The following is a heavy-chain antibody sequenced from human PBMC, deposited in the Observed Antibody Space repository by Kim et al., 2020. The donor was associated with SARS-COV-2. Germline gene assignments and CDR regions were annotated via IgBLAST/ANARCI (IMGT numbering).Heavy chain of an antibody. Sequence: GGSLRISCVASGFIFSNYWMGWVRQAPGKGLEWVANMNRDGSETYFVDSVKGRFTISRDNAKNSLHLQMSSLRVEDTAVYYCASQIQESGHWGQGTLVTVSS. J-gene: IGHJ4*02. D-gene: IGHD5-12*01. V-gene: IGHV3-7*01. CDR3: ASQIQESGH. CDR1: GFIFSNYW. CDR2: MNRDGSET.